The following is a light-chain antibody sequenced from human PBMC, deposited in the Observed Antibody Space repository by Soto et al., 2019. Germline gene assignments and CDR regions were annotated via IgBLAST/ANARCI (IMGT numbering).Light chain of an antibody. CDR3: TSYTTIRTYV. Sequence: QSVLTQPPSVSGAPGQRVTISCTGSSSNIGAGYDVHWYQQLPGTAPKLLIYGNSNRPSGVPDRFSGSKSGTSASLAITGLQAEDEAEYYCTSYTTIRTYVFGTGTKLTVL. CDR1: SSNIGAGYD. V-gene: IGLV1-40*01. J-gene: IGLJ1*01. CDR2: GNS.